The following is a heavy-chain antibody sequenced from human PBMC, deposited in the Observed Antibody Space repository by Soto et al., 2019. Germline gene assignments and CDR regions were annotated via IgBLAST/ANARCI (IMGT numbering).Heavy chain of an antibody. Sequence: SGPTLVNPTETLTLTCTVSGFSLTTGKMGVSWIRQPPGKALEWLAHIFSDNERSYSTSLQGRLTISKDTSGSQVVLSMTNVDPVDTATYYCARMKVDSYQFYYAMDVWSQGTTVTVSS. CDR2: IFSDNER. V-gene: IGHV2-26*01. CDR1: GFSLTTGKMG. CDR3: ARMKVDSYQFYYAMDV. D-gene: IGHD3-9*01. J-gene: IGHJ6*02.